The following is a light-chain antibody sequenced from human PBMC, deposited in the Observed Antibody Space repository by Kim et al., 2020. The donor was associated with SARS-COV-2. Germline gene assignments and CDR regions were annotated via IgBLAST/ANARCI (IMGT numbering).Light chain of an antibody. J-gene: IGLJ2*01. CDR2: QDT. CDR1: KLGDKY. CDR3: QAWDSSAGVI. V-gene: IGLV3-1*01. Sequence: VSPGQTASITCSGDKLGDKYASWYQQKPGQSPVLVIYQDTKRPSGILERFSGSNSGNIATLTISGTQTMDEADYYCQAWDSSAGVIFGGGTKVTVL.